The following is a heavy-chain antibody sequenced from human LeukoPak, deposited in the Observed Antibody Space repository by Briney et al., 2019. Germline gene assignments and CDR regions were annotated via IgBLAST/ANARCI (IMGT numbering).Heavy chain of an antibody. J-gene: IGHJ3*02. CDR1: GGSISSYY. CDR2: IYYIGST. CDR3: AIKYTYYYDSSGSDI. Sequence: SETLSLTCTVSGGSISSYYWSWIRQSPGKGLEWIGSIYYIGSTKYNPSLKSRVTISVDTSKNQFSLKLSSVTAADTAVYYCAIKYTYYYDSSGSDIWGQGTMVTVSS. D-gene: IGHD3-22*01. V-gene: IGHV4-59*12.